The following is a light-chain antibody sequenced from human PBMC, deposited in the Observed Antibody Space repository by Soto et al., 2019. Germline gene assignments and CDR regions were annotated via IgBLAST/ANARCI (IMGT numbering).Light chain of an antibody. CDR1: QTVNSIY. CDR3: QQYGTSPRT. J-gene: IGKJ1*01. V-gene: IGKV3-20*01. Sequence: EIVLTQSPGTLSLYRGERATLSCRASQTVNSIYFAWYQRKPGQAPRLLIYGASNRATGIPDRFSGSGSGTDFTLTISRLEAEDFGVYYCQQYGTSPRTFGQGTKVEIK. CDR2: GAS.